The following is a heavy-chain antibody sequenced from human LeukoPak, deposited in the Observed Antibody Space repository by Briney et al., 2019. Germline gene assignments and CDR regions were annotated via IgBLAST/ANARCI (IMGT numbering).Heavy chain of an antibody. CDR1: GFTFNLYW. CDR2: ISDDGGTT. CDR3: VRDSRYHSGWGCYQSYWFDP. J-gene: IGHJ5*02. V-gene: IGHV3-74*01. D-gene: IGHD3-10*01. Sequence: GGSLRLSCAASGFTFNLYWIHWVRQAPAKGLEWVSRISDDGGTTNYADSVKGRFTISRHNAKNTLFLQMHSLRVDDTAVYYCVRDSRYHSGWGCYQSYWFDPWGQGAMVSVSS.